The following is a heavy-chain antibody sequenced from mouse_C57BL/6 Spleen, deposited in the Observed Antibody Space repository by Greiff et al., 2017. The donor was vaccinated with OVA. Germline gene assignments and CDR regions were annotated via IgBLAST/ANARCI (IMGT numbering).Heavy chain of an antibody. Sequence: QVQLQQPGAELVKPGASVKLSCKASGYTFTSYWMQWVKQRPGQGLEWIGEIDPSDSYTNYNQKFKGKATLTVDTSSSTAYMQLSSLTSEDSAVYYCASGTLTPFDYWGQGTTLTVSS. CDR3: ASGTLTPFDY. J-gene: IGHJ2*01. CDR2: IDPSDSYT. V-gene: IGHV1-50*01. CDR1: GYTFTSYW. D-gene: IGHD4-1*01.